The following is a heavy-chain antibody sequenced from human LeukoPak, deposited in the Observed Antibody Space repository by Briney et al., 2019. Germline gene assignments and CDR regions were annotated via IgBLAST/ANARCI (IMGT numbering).Heavy chain of an antibody. CDR2: IYYSGST. J-gene: IGHJ3*02. CDR3: ARRMGIAAAGIDAFDI. CDR1: GGSISSYY. Sequence: SETLSLTCTVSGGSISSYYWSWIRQPPGKGLEWIGYIYYSGSTNYNPSLKSRVTISVDTSKNQFSLKLSSVTAADTAVYYCARRMGIAAAGIDAFDIWGQGTMVTVSS. D-gene: IGHD6-13*01. V-gene: IGHV4-59*08.